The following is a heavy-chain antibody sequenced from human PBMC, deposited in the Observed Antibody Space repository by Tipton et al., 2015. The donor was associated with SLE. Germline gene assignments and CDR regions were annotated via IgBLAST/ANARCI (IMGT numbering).Heavy chain of an antibody. V-gene: IGHV4-39*01. J-gene: IGHJ2*01. D-gene: IGHD6-19*01. CDR2: IYYRGTP. CDR3: AGGKQWLGYFDL. Sequence: TLSLTCTVSGGSISSSSYYWGWIRQPPGKGLEWIGSIYYRGTPYYNPSPKSRFTISVDTSKNQFSLKLSSVTAADTAVYYCAGGKQWLGYFDLWGRGTLVTVSS. CDR1: GGSISSSSYY.